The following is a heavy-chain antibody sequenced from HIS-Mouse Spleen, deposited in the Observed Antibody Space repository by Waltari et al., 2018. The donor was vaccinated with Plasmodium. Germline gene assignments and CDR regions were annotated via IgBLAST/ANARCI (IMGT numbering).Heavy chain of an antibody. CDR3: AREGPMVRGVIIDY. D-gene: IGHD3-10*01. CDR1: GGSISSSSYY. Sequence: QLQLQESGPGLVKPSETLSLTCTVSGGSISSSSYYWGWIRQPPGKGMGWIGSISYIGTTYYTPSLKGLVTTSVDTSKTQFSLKLSSVTASDTAVYYCAREGPMVRGVIIDYWGQGTLVTVSS. V-gene: IGHV4-39*07. J-gene: IGHJ4*02. CDR2: ISYIGTT.